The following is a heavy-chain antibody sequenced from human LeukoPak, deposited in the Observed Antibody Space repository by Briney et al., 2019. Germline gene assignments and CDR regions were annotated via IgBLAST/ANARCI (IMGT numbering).Heavy chain of an antibody. CDR3: ARRTGTLRNWFDP. CDR2: ISAYNGNT. CDR1: GYTFTSYG. D-gene: IGHD1-14*01. V-gene: IGHV1-18*01. Sequence: WASVKVSCKAPGYTFTSYGISWVRQAPGQGLEWMGWISAYNGNTNYAQKLQGRVTMTTDISTSTAYMELRSLRSDDTAVYYCARRTGTLRNWFDPWGQGTLVTVSS. J-gene: IGHJ5*02.